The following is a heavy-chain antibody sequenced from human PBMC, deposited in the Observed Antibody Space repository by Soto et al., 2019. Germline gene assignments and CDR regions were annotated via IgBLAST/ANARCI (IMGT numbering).Heavy chain of an antibody. CDR2: IYSSGST. Sequence: QVQLQESGPGPVKPSETLSLTCTVSGGSMTGYYWNWIRQPPGKGLEWIGSIYSSGSTNYNPSLKSRVIISIDPSKNQFSLKLTSVTAADTAVYYCARHRADSFFDFWGQGTLVTVSS. CDR1: GGSMTGYY. CDR3: ARHRADSFFDF. D-gene: IGHD2-21*01. V-gene: IGHV4-59*08. J-gene: IGHJ4*02.